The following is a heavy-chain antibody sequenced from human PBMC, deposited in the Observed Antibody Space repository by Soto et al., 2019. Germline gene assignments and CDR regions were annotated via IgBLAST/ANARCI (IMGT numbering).Heavy chain of an antibody. CDR2: ISDSGST. CDR3: ARDPGGHYCTSTSCLYFFDH. CDR1: GFTFSNHA. J-gene: IGHJ4*01. V-gene: IGHV3-23*01. D-gene: IGHD2-2*01. Sequence: EVQLLESGGALVQPGGSLRLSCAASGFTFSNHAMNWVRQAPGKGLEWVSTISDSGSTYYADSVKGRFTSSRDNSKNTMYLQMNSLRAEDTAVYYCARDPGGHYCTSTSCLYFFDHWGHGNLVLVYS.